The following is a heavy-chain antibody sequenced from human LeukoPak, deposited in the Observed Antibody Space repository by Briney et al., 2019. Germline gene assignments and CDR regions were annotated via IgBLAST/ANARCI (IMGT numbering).Heavy chain of an antibody. Sequence: GGSLRLSCAASGFTFSSYAMHWVRQAPGKGLEWVSAISGSGGSTYYADSVKGRFTISRDNSKNTVYLQLSSLRAADTAVYFCAKRRDYDEYSYSRFYLESWGQGTLVTVSS. CDR1: GFTFSSYA. J-gene: IGHJ4*02. D-gene: IGHD3-22*01. V-gene: IGHV3-23*01. CDR3: AKRRDYDEYSYSRFYLES. CDR2: ISGSGGST.